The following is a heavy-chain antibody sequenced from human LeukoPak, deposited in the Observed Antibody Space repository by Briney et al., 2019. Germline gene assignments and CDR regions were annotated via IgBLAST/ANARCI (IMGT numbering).Heavy chain of an antibody. CDR2: ISSGSTYI. CDR1: AFTFSCYD. CDR3: ARDWGVTDYKDSTGYYLTA. V-gene: IGHV3-21*01. J-gene: IGHJ4*02. D-gene: IGHD3-22*01. Sequence: PGGYLSFYCAASAFTFSCYDMNWLRPAQGLGLVWVSTISSGSTYIPHEVSVKGRFTIYRVNATSSLYLQMNSLRAGDTALYDWARDWGVTDYKDSTGYYLTAWGQGTLVTVSS.